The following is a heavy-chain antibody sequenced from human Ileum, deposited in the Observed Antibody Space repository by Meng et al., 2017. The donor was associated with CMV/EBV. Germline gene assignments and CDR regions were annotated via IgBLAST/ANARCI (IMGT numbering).Heavy chain of an antibody. V-gene: IGHV4-30-4*08. D-gene: IGHD6-13*01. CDR1: GASISSGDYY. Sequence: HVPLTQSGPCLATPHPTLSLSCTASGASISSGDYYWSWIRQPPGKGLEWIGYIFFSGNTYYNPSLNNRVIISIDTPRNQFSLKVDSVTAADTAVYYCARFRIAALGNLFDPWGHGTLVTVSS. CDR2: IFFSGNT. CDR3: ARFRIAALGNLFDP. J-gene: IGHJ5*02.